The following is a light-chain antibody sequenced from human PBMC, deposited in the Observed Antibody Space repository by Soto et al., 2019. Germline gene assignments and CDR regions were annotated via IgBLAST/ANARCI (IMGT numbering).Light chain of an antibody. CDR3: QQRNSWPLT. CDR2: GTS. V-gene: IGKV3D-20*02. CDR1: QSVSSSY. Sequence: EIVLTQSPGTLSLSPGERATLSCRASQSVSSSYLAWYQQKPGQAPGLLIYGTSSRATGIPDRFSGSGSGTDFTLTISSLEPEDFAVYYCQQRNSWPLTFGGGTKVDIK. J-gene: IGKJ4*01.